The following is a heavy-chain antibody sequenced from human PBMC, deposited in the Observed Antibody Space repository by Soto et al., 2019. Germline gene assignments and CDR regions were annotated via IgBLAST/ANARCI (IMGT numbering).Heavy chain of an antibody. D-gene: IGHD2-2*01. J-gene: IGHJ5*02. CDR3: ARVPDR. V-gene: IGHV4-39*07. Sequence: SETLSLTCTVSGGSISSSRSYYWGWIRQPQGKGLEWIASIYYGGSSYYNPSLNSRVTISVDTSKNQFSLTLTSVTAADTAVYYCARVPDRWGQGTLVTVSS. CDR1: GGSISSSRSYY. CDR2: IYYGGSS.